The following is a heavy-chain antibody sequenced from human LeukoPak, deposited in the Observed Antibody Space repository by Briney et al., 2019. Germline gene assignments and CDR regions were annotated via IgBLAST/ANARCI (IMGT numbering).Heavy chain of an antibody. J-gene: IGHJ5*02. V-gene: IGHV4-61*01. CDR1: GDSVSSGNNY. D-gene: IGHD3-22*01. CDR2: IYNIGST. Sequence: SETLSLTCTVSGDSVSSGNNYWSWFRQPPGKGLEWLGYIYNIGSTNYNPSLKRRVTISIDTSKNQFSLKLSSVTAADTAVYYCARGSVYYYDSSGHPWGQGTLVTVSS. CDR3: ARGSVYYYDSSGHP.